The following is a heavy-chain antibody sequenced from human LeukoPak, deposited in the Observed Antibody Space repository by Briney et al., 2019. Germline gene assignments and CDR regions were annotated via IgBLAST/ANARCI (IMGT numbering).Heavy chain of an antibody. CDR2: IYPGDSDT. CDR3: ASSEFSSSGGRPDY. Sequence: GESLKISCKGPGYTFTSYWIGWVRQMPGKGLEWMGIIYPGDSDTRYNPSFQGHVTISADKSINTAYLQWSSLKASDTAMYYCASSEFSSSGGRPDYWGQGTLVTVSS. CDR1: GYTFTSYW. D-gene: IGHD6-6*01. V-gene: IGHV5-51*01. J-gene: IGHJ4*02.